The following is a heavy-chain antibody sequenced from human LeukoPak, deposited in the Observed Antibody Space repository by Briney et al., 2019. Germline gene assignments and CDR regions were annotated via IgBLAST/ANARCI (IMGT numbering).Heavy chain of an antibody. CDR2: IYYSGST. J-gene: IGHJ5*02. CDR3: ARDRRGFDP. CDR1: GGSISSSSYY. V-gene: IGHV4-39*02. Sequence: SQTLSLTCTVSGGSISSSSYYWGWIRQPPGKGLEWIGSIYYSGSTYYNPSLKSRVTISVDTSKNQFSLKLSSVTAADTAVYYCARDRRGFDPWGQGTLVTVSS.